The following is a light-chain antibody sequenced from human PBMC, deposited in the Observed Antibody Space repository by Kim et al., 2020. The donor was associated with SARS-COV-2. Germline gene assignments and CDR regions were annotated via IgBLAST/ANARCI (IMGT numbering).Light chain of an antibody. V-gene: IGKV3-15*01. CDR2: GAS. Sequence: EIVMTQSPATLSVSPGERATLSCRASQSVSSNLAWYQQKPGQAPRLLIYGASTRATGVPARFSGSGSGTDFTLTISSLQSEDFAVYYCQQYSYWPLTFGGGTKV. CDR1: QSVSSN. CDR3: QQYSYWPLT. J-gene: IGKJ4*01.